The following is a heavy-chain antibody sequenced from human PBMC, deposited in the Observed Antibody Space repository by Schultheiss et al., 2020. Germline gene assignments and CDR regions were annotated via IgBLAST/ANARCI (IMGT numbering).Heavy chain of an antibody. J-gene: IGHJ5*02. Sequence: SVKVSCKASGGTFSSYAISWVRQAPGQGLEWMGGIIPIFGTANYAQKFQGRVTITADESTSTAYMELSSLRSEDTAVYYCAVVVVAATDNWFDPWGQGTLVNVSS. CDR2: IIPIFGTA. V-gene: IGHV1-69*13. CDR3: AVVVVAATDNWFDP. D-gene: IGHD2-15*01. CDR1: GGTFSSYA.